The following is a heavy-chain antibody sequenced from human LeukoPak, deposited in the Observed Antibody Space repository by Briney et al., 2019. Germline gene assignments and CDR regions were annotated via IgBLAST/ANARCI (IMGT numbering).Heavy chain of an antibody. CDR1: GGSFTSSIYY. CDR3: ASRSSIWSGYQDTLYYFDS. J-gene: IGHJ4*02. D-gene: IGHD3-3*01. Sequence: SETLSLTCTVSGGSFTSSIYYWGWIRQPPGKGLEWIGSIYYNGSTYYNPSLKSRVTISVDTSKNQFSLKLSSVTAADTAVYYCASRSSIWSGYQDTLYYFDSWGQGTLVTVSS. CDR2: IYYNGST. V-gene: IGHV4-39*07.